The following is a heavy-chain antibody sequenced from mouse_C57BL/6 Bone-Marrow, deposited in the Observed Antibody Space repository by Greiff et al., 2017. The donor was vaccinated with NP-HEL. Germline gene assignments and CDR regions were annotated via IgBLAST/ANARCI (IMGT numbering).Heavy chain of an antibody. Sequence: EVKLMESGGGLVQPGGSLKLSCAASGFTFSDYYMYWVRQTPEKRLEWVAYISNGGGSTYYPDTVKGRFTISRDNAKNTLYLQMSRLKSEDTAMYYCARIYYGGWYFDVWGTGTTVTVSS. CDR3: ARIYYGGWYFDV. CDR2: ISNGGGST. J-gene: IGHJ1*03. V-gene: IGHV5-12*01. CDR1: GFTFSDYY. D-gene: IGHD2-1*01.